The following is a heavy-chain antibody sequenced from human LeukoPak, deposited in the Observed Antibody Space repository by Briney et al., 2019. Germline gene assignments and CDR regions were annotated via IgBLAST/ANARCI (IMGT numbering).Heavy chain of an antibody. Sequence: SGPALVKPTQTLTVTCTFSVFSLSTSGMCVSWIRQPPGKALEWLARIDWDDDKYYSTSLKTRLTISKDTSKNQVVLTMTNMDPVDTATYYCARIRPYCSSTAIVGNWFDPWGQGTLVTVSS. CDR2: IDWDDDK. D-gene: IGHD2-2*01. J-gene: IGHJ5*02. CDR1: VFSLSTSGMC. V-gene: IGHV2-70*11. CDR3: ARIRPYCSSTAIVGNWFDP.